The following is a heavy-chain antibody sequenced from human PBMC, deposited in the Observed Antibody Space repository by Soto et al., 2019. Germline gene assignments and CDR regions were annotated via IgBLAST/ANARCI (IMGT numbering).Heavy chain of an antibody. V-gene: IGHV3-21*01. D-gene: IGHD3-10*01. J-gene: IGHJ5*02. CDR3: ARAERTNYYGSGSYYKCDP. CDR2: ISSSSSYI. Sequence: GGSLRLSCAASGFTFSSYSMNWVRQAPGKGLEWVSSISSSSSYIYYADSVKGRFTISRDNAKNSLYLQMNSLRAEDTAVYYCARAERTNYYGSGSYYKCDPWGQGTLVTVSS. CDR1: GFTFSSYS.